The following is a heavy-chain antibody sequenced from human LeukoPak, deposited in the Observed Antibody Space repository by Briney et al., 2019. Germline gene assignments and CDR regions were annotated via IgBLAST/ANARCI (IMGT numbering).Heavy chain of an antibody. Sequence: SETLSLTCTVSGGSISSYYWSWIRQPAGKGLEWIGRIYTSGSTNYNPSLKSRVTISVDTSKNQFSLKLSSVTAADTAVYYCARGRSSSSWYEFGYWGQGTLVTVSS. CDR3: ARGRSSSSWYEFGY. V-gene: IGHV4-4*07. CDR2: IYTSGST. D-gene: IGHD6-13*01. J-gene: IGHJ4*02. CDR1: GGSISSYY.